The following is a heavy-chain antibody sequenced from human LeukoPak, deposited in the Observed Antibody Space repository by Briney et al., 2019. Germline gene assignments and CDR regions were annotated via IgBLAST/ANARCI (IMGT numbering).Heavy chain of an antibody. Sequence: GGSLRLSCAASGLTLPRYAFAWVRQAPGRGLQWVSGISGSGRDTFYSDSVKGRFTISRDNSKNTHYLQMNSLRAEDTAVYYCARDAHGGYYDFWSGYYAHHFDYWGQGTLVTVSS. CDR2: ISGSGRDT. CDR1: GLTLPRYA. CDR3: ARDAHGGYYDFWSGYYAHHFDY. V-gene: IGHV3-23*01. D-gene: IGHD3-3*01. J-gene: IGHJ4*02.